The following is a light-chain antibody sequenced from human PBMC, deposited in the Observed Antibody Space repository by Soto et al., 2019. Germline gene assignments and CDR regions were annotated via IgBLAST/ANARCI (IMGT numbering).Light chain of an antibody. CDR2: AAS. V-gene: IGKV1-9*01. CDR3: QQLNSYPRLT. J-gene: IGKJ4*01. Sequence: IQLTQSPSSLSASVGDRVTITCRASQGISSYLAWYQQKPGKAPKLLIYAASTLQSGVPSRFSGSGSGTDFTLTISSLQPEDLATYYSQQLNSYPRLTFGGGTKVEIK. CDR1: QGISSY.